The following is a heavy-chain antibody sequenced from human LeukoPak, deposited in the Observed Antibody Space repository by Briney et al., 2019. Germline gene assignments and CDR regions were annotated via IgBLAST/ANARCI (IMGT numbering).Heavy chain of an antibody. D-gene: IGHD3-10*01. J-gene: IGHJ6*03. Sequence: SVKVSCKASGGTFSSYTISWVRQAPGQGLEWMGRIIPILGIANYAQKFQGRVTITADKSTSTAYMELSSLRSKDTAVYYCASSITMVRELYYMDVWGKGTTVTVSS. CDR2: IIPILGIA. CDR1: GGTFSSYT. CDR3: ASSITMVRELYYMDV. V-gene: IGHV1-69*02.